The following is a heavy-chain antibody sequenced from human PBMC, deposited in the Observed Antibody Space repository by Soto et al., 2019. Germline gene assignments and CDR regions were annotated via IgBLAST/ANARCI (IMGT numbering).Heavy chain of an antibody. CDR3: ARDAHLGIALAGAHRALYAY. V-gene: IGHV3-33*01. CDR2: IWYDGSNK. CDR1: GFTFSSYG. Sequence: PGGSLRLSCAASGFTFSSYGMHWVRQAPGKGLECVAVIWYDGSNKYYADSVKGRFTISRDNSKNTLYLQMNSLRAEDTAVYYCARDAHLGIALAGAHRALYAYSGQGTLVTVS. D-gene: IGHD6-19*01. J-gene: IGHJ4*02.